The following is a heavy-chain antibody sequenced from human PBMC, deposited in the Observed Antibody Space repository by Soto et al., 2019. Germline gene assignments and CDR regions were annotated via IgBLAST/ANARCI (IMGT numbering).Heavy chain of an antibody. Sequence: SETLSLTCTVSGGSISSSSYYWGWVRQPPGKGLEWIGSIYYSGSTYYNPSLKSRVTISVDTSKNQFSLKLSSVTAADTAVYYCARLGYYDTLTGYQETYFDYRGQATLVTVSS. J-gene: IGHJ4*02. CDR2: IYYSGST. D-gene: IGHD3-9*01. CDR3: ARLGYYDTLTGYQETYFDY. CDR1: GGSISSSSYY. V-gene: IGHV4-39*01.